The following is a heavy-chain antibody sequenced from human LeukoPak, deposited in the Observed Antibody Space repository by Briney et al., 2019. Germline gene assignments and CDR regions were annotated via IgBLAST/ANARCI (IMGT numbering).Heavy chain of an antibody. D-gene: IGHD3-10*01. CDR2: IYTSGST. CDR3: AREVELLWFGEMIRYMDV. J-gene: IGHJ6*03. V-gene: IGHV4-4*07. CDR1: GGSISSYY. Sequence: SETLSLTCTVSGGSISSYYWSWIRQPAGKGLEWIGRIYTSGSTNYNPSLKSRVTMSVDTSKNQFSLKLSSVTAADTAVYYCAREVELLWFGEMIRYMDVWGKGTTVTVSS.